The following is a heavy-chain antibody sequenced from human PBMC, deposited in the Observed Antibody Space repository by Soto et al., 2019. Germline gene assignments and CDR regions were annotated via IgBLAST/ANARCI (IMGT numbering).Heavy chain of an antibody. Sequence: QVQLVQSGAEVKKSGASVKVSCKASGYTFTAYYIHWLRQAPGQGLEWLGWINPDTGGTDYAQKFQGWVTLTRDTSKTTAYMELSSLKSDDTAVFYCVRVVGRDGSSWYRGAYDSWGQGTLITVSS. D-gene: IGHD6-13*01. CDR3: VRVVGRDGSSWYRGAYDS. CDR1: GYTFTAYY. V-gene: IGHV1-2*04. CDR2: INPDTGGT. J-gene: IGHJ4*02.